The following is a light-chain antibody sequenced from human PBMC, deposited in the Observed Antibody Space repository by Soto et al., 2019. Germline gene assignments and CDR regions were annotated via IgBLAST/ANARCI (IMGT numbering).Light chain of an antibody. V-gene: IGLV2-14*01. CDR2: EVS. CDR3: CSYAGSTTRVQ. Sequence: QSALTQPASVSGSPGQSITISCTGTSSDVDTYKYVSWYQQHPGKAPKLMIYEVSYRPSGVSDRFSGSKSGNTASLTISGLQAEDEADYYCCSYAGSTTRVQFGCGTKLTVL. CDR1: SSDVDTYKY. J-gene: IGLJ2*01.